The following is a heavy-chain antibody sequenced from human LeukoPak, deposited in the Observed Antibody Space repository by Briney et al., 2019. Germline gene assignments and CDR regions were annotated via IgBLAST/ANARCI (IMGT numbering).Heavy chain of an antibody. CDR2: MNPNSGNT. Sequence: ASVKVSCKASGYTFTSYDTNWVRQATGRGLEWMGWMNPNSGNTGYAQKFQGRVTMTRNTSISTAYMELSSLRSEDTAVYYCARAHDCSGGSCFPLAYWGQGTLVTVSS. CDR1: GYTFTSYD. V-gene: IGHV1-8*01. D-gene: IGHD2-15*01. CDR3: ARAHDCSGGSCFPLAY. J-gene: IGHJ4*02.